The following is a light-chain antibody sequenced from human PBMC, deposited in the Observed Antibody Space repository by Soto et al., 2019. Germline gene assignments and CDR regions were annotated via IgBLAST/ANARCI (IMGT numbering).Light chain of an antibody. Sequence: SYELTQPPSVSLSPGQTARIACSGDAMPNQYAYWYQQKPGQAPILVIYKDNERPSGIPERFSGSNSGTTATLTISGVQAEDEADYYCPSSDRSGTSVVFGGGTKVTVL. CDR3: PSSDRSGTSVV. V-gene: IGLV3-25*01. J-gene: IGLJ2*01. CDR1: AMPNQY. CDR2: KDN.